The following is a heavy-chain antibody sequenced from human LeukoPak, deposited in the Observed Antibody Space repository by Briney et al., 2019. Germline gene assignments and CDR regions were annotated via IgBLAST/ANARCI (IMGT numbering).Heavy chain of an antibody. CDR1: GYTFTGYY. Sequence: GASVKVSCKAPGYTFTGYYMHWARQAPGQGLEWMGWINPNSGGTNYAQKFQGRVTMTRDTSISTAYMELSRLRSDDTAVYYCARDRRGYSSGWYDYWGQGTLVTVSS. D-gene: IGHD6-19*01. J-gene: IGHJ4*02. CDR3: ARDRRGYSSGWYDY. CDR2: INPNSGGT. V-gene: IGHV1-2*02.